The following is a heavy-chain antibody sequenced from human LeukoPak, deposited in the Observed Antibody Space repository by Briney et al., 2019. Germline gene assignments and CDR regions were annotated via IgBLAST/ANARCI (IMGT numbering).Heavy chain of an antibody. D-gene: IGHD5-18*01. CDR2: IYYSGST. CDR3: ARQGDTAMVYGYFDY. J-gene: IGHJ4*02. CDR1: GGSISSSSYY. Sequence: SETLSLTCTASGGSISSSSYYWGWIRQPPGKGLEWIGSIYYSGSTYYNPSLKSRVTISVDTSKNQFSLKLSSVTAADTAVYYCARQGDTAMVYGYFDYWGQGTLVTVSS. V-gene: IGHV4-39*01.